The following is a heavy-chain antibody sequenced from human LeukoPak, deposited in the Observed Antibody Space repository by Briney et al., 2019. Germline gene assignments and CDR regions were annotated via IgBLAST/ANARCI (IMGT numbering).Heavy chain of an antibody. J-gene: IGHJ6*02. V-gene: IGHV1-18*01. CDR2: ISAYNGNT. Sequence: AASVKVSCKASGYTFTSYGISWVRQAPGQGLEWMGWISAYNGNTNYAQKLQGRVTTTTDTSTSTAYMELRSLRSDDTAVYYCARDGSGWPGGYYGMDVWGQGTTVTVSS. D-gene: IGHD6-19*01. CDR1: GYTFTSYG. CDR3: ARDGSGWPGGYYGMDV.